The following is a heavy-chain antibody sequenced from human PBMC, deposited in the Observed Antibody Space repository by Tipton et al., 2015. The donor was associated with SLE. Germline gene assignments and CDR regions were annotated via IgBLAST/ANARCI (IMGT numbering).Heavy chain of an antibody. CDR2: IYTSGST. D-gene: IGHD3-16*02. V-gene: IGHV4-61*02. J-gene: IGHJ6*03. CDR3: ARWGSFYYYMDV. Sequence: TLSLTCTVSGGSISSGSYYWSWIRQPAGKGLEWIGRIYTSGSTNYNPSLKSRVTISVDTSKNQFSLKLNSVTAADTAVYYCARWGSFYYYMDVWGKGTTVTVSS. CDR1: GGSISSGSYY.